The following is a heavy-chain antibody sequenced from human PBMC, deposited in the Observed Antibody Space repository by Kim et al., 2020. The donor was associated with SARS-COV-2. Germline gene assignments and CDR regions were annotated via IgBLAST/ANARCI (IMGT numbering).Heavy chain of an antibody. V-gene: IGHV4-59*01. CDR3: ARVFSDAPVAGRWFDP. Sequence: IKGRVTIAVDRSKNQFYLKLSSVTAADTAVYYCARVFSDAPVAGRWFDPWGQGTLVTVSS. D-gene: IGHD6-19*01. J-gene: IGHJ5*02.